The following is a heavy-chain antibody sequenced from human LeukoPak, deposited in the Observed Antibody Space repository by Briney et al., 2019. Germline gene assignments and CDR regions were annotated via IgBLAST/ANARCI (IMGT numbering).Heavy chain of an antibody. CDR2: INPNSGGT. V-gene: IGHV1-2*02. D-gene: IGHD1-26*01. CDR3: ARGKVGATQPGSY. Sequence: GASVKVSCKASGYTFTGYYMHWVRQAPGQGLEWMGWINPNSGGTNYAQKFHGRVTMTRDTSISTAYMELSRLRSDDTAVYYCARGKVGATQPGSYWGQGTLVTVSS. J-gene: IGHJ4*02. CDR1: GYTFTGYY.